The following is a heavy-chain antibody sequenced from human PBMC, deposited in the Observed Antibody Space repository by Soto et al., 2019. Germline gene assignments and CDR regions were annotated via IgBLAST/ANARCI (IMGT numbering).Heavy chain of an antibody. CDR1: RGSISSGIYY. CDR2: IYHTGST. D-gene: IGHD6-19*01. J-gene: IGHJ4*02. CDR3: ARSQRSGGWYLGYFDY. V-gene: IGHV4-39*01. Sequence: QLQLQESGPGLVKPSETLSLTCTVSRGSISSGIYYWGWIRQPPGKGLEWIGSIYHTGSTYYNASLKSRVNIAVDTSKNQFSLKLTSVTAADTAVYYYARSQRSGGWYLGYFDYWGQGTLVTVSS.